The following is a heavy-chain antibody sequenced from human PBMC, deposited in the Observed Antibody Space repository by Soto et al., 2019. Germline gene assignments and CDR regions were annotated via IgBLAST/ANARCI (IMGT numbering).Heavy chain of an antibody. CDR2: ISVTGDRT. CDR3: AKALWFGVVLSGGYFDY. Sequence: GGSLRLSCAASGFTFSSYAMGWVRQTPGKGLEWVSAISVTGDRTFYADSVKGRFTISRDNSKKMLSLQMNSLRAEDTAVYYCAKALWFGVVLSGGYFDYWGQGTLVTVSS. CDR1: GFTFSSYA. J-gene: IGHJ4*02. V-gene: IGHV3-23*01. D-gene: IGHD3-10*01.